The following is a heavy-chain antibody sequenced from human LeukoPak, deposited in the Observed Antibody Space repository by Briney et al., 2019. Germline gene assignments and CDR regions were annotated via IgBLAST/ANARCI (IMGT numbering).Heavy chain of an antibody. J-gene: IGHJ3*02. CDR3: ARSMSGGDAFDI. D-gene: IGHD3-10*02. Sequence: GGSLRLSCAASGFTFSSYSMNWVRQAPGKGLEWVSSISSSSSYIYYADSVKGRFTISRDNAKNSLYLQMNSLRAEDTAVYCCARSMSGGDAFDIWGQGTMVTVSS. V-gene: IGHV3-21*01. CDR1: GFTFSSYS. CDR2: ISSSSSYI.